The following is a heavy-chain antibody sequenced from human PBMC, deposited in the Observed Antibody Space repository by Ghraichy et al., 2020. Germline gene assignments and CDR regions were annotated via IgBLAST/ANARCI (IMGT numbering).Heavy chain of an antibody. V-gene: IGHV3-21*01. Sequence: GGSLRLSCAASGFTFSSYSMNWVRQAPGKGLEWVSSISSSSSYIYYADSVKGRFTISRDNAKNSLYLQMNSLRAEDTAVYYCARGRLRGYSGYDLRWFDPWGQGTLVTVSS. J-gene: IGHJ5*02. CDR1: GFTFSSYS. CDR3: ARGRLRGYSGYDLRWFDP. D-gene: IGHD5-12*01. CDR2: ISSSSSYI.